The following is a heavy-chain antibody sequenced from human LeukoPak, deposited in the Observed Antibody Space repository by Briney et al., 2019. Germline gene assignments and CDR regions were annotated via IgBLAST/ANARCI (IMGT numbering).Heavy chain of an antibody. D-gene: IGHD5-12*01. CDR3: ARRLDIENWFDP. CDR1: SYSFTSYL. V-gene: IGHV5-51*01. J-gene: IGHJ5*02. Sequence: GVSLKISCNGSSYSFTSYLICWVRHMPRKGLEWMGIIYPGDSDTTYSPSFQGQVTISADKSISTAYLQWSSTKASDTAMYYCARRLDIENWFDPWGQETLVTVSS. CDR2: IYPGDSDT.